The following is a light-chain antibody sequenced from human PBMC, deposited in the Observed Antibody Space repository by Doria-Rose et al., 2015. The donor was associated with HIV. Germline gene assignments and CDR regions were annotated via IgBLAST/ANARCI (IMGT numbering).Light chain of an antibody. CDR2: EVN. CDR1: SRDVGGYNY. Sequence: QPVLTQSPSASGSPGQSVTVSCTGSSRDVGGYNYVSWYQQHPGKAPKLMIYEVNKRPSGVPDRFSGSKSGNTASLTVSGLQADDEADYYCSTYGGRDNLLFGGGTKLTVL. V-gene: IGLV2-8*01. J-gene: IGLJ2*01. CDR3: STYGGRDNLL.